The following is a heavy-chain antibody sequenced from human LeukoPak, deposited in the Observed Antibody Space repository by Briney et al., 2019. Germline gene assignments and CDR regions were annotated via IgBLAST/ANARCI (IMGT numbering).Heavy chain of an antibody. V-gene: IGHV3-11*01. J-gene: IGHJ5*02. Sequence: GGSLRLSCAASGFTFNDYYMSWIRQAPGKGLEWLSYINIGGTNTHYADSVQGRFTISRDNAKKSLYLEMNNLRAEDTAVYYCATDGAGFDTWGQGVLVTVSS. CDR1: GFTFNDYY. CDR3: ATDGAGFDT. CDR2: INIGGTNT.